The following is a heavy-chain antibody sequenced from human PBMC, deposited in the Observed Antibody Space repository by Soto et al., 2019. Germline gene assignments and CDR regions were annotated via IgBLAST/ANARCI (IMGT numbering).Heavy chain of an antibody. V-gene: IGHV3-13*04. CDR3: ARSSWSGDSSGYPLYGMDV. CDR2: IGTAGDT. CDR1: GFTFSSYD. D-gene: IGHD3-22*01. J-gene: IGHJ6*02. Sequence: PWGSLRLSCAASGFTFSSYDMHWVRQATGKGLEWVSAIGTAGDTYYPGSVKGRFTISRENAKNSLYLQMNSLRAGDTAVYYCARSSWSGDSSGYPLYGMDVWGQGTTVTVSS.